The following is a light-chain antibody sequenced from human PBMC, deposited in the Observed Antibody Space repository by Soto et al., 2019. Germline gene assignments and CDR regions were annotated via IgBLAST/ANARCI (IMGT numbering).Light chain of an antibody. J-gene: IGLJ2*01. V-gene: IGLV2-8*01. CDR2: EVN. Sequence: QSALTQPPSASGSPGQSVTISCTGTSSDVGGNKFVSWYQQHPGKAPRLIIYEVNRRPSGVPDRFSGSKSGNTASLTVSGLQDEDEADYYCQSYDSSLSGTVVFGGGTQLTVL. CDR3: QSYDSSLSGTVV. CDR1: SSDVGGNKF.